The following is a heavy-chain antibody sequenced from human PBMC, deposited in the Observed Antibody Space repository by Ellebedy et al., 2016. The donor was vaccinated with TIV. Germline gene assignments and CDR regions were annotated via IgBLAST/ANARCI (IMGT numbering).Heavy chain of an antibody. CDR1: GFTFSSYA. D-gene: IGHD3-22*01. CDR3: ARPQDHAGDSSGPWAPVDI. Sequence: GGSLRLXXTASGFTFSSYAMSWVRQAPGKGLEWVSAISGSGGSTYYADSVKGRFTISRDNSKNTLYLQMNSLRAEDTAVYYCARPQDHAGDSSGPWAPVDIWGQGTMVTVSS. CDR2: ISGSGGST. J-gene: IGHJ3*02. V-gene: IGHV3-23*01.